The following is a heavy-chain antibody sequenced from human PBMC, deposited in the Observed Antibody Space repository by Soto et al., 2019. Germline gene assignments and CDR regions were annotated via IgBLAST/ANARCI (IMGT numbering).Heavy chain of an antibody. V-gene: IGHV4-34*01. CDR3: ARGSDSSSWYYFDY. Sequence: QVQLQQWGAGLLKPSETLSLSCAVYGGSFSGYYWSWIRQPPGKGLEWIGEINHSGSTNYNPSLKRRVTISVDTSKNQFSLKLSSVTAADTAVYYCARGSDSSSWYYFDYWGQGTLVTLSP. J-gene: IGHJ4*02. CDR2: INHSGST. CDR1: GGSFSGYY. D-gene: IGHD6-13*01.